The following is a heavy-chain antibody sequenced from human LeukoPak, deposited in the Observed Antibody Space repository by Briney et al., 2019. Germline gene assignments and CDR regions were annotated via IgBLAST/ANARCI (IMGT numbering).Heavy chain of an antibody. CDR1: GGSISSGGYS. Sequence: SQTLSLTCAVSGGSISSGGYSWSWIRQPPGKGLEWIGYIYHSGSTYYNPSLKSRVTISVDRSKNQFSLKLSSVTAADTAVYYCARAARTYYGSGIFPGWFDPWGQGTLVTVSS. CDR2: IYHSGST. D-gene: IGHD3-10*01. V-gene: IGHV4-30-2*01. CDR3: ARAARTYYGSGIFPGWFDP. J-gene: IGHJ5*02.